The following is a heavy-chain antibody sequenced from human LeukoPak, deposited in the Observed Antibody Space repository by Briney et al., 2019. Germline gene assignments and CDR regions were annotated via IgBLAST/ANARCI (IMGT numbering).Heavy chain of an antibody. J-gene: IGHJ4*02. Sequence: GGSLRLSCAASGFTFSSYGMHWVRRAPGKGLEWVAFIQYDGSNKYYADSVKGRFTISRDNSKNTLYLQMNSLRAEDTAVYYCARAIAMGYWGQGTLVTVSS. CDR1: GFTFSSYG. D-gene: IGHD5-24*01. CDR2: IQYDGSNK. V-gene: IGHV3-30*02. CDR3: ARAIAMGY.